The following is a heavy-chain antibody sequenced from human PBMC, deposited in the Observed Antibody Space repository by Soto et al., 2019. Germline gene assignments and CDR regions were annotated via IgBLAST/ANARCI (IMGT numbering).Heavy chain of an antibody. J-gene: IGHJ4*02. V-gene: IGHV3-23*01. CDR3: ANSQFQLRTYNYFDY. CDR2: ISASGGST. CDR1: GFTFSSYA. Sequence: PGGSLRLSCAASGFTFSSYAMSWVRQAPGKGLEWVSAISASGGSTYCADSVKGRFTISRDNSKNTLYLQMNSLSAEDTAVYYCANSQFQLRTYNYFDYWGQGTLVTVSS. D-gene: IGHD2-2*01.